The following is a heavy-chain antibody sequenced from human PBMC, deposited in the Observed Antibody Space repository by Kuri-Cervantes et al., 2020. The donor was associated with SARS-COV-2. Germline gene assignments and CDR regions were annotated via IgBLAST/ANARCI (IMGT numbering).Heavy chain of an antibody. Sequence: GGSLRLSCAASGFTFSSYGMHWVRQAPGKGLEWVAVISYDGSNKYYADSVKGRFTIPRENAKNSLYLQMNSLRAGDTAVYYCARDLGGPRFGGMDVWGQGTTVTVSS. CDR3: ARDLGGPRFGGMDV. D-gene: IGHD3-16*01. CDR2: ISYDGSNK. J-gene: IGHJ6*02. CDR1: GFTFSSYG. V-gene: IGHV3-30*03.